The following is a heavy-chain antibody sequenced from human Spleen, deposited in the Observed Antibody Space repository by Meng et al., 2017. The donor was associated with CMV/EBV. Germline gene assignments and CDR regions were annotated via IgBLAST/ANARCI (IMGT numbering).Heavy chain of an antibody. CDR3: AKGQSLALERGWFDP. CDR2: ISGSGGST. V-gene: IGHV3-23*01. Sequence: GFAVRSNGMSWVRQAAGKGLEWVAAISGSGGSTYYADSVKGRFTISRDNSKNTLYLLMNSLRAEDTAVYYCAKGQSLALERGWFDPWGQGTLVTAS. J-gene: IGHJ5*02. D-gene: IGHD1-1*01. CDR1: GFAVRSNG.